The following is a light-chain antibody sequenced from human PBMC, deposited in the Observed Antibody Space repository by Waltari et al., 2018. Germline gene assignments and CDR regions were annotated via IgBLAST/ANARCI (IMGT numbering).Light chain of an antibody. V-gene: IGKV1-27*01. Sequence: DIQMTQSPSSLSASVVDRTPITCRASQGIGNYLAWYQQKPGKVPKLLISGASALQSGVPSRLSGSGSGTDFTLTISSLQPEDVGTYYCQKSKRAPFTFGQGTKLEI. J-gene: IGKJ2*01. CDR1: QGIGNY. CDR3: QKSKRAPFT. CDR2: GAS.